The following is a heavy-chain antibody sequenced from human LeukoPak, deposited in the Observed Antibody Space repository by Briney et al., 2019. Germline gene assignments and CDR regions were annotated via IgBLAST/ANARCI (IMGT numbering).Heavy chain of an antibody. D-gene: IGHD3-10*01. Sequence: SETLSLTCSVSGGSITSGGYCWSWIRQSPGKGLEWIGYIHHDGTTYYNPSLKSRVTISVDRAKNQFCLRLNSVTAADTAVYYCARAIGSGSPFYYFYYMDVWGKGTTVTVSS. V-gene: IGHV4-30-2*06. CDR3: ARAIGSGSPFYYFYYMDV. J-gene: IGHJ6*03. CDR2: IHHDGTT. CDR1: GGSITSGGYC.